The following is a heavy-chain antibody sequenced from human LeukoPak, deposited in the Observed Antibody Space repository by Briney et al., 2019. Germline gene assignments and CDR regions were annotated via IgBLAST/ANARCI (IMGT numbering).Heavy chain of an antibody. J-gene: IGHJ3*02. V-gene: IGHV1-8*01. CDR2: MNPNSGNT. Sequence: ASVKVSCKASGYTFTSYDINWVRQATGQGLEWMGRMNPNSGNTDFAQNFQGRVIMTRDTSISTAYMELSSLRSEDTAVYYCSRVPGDDFWSGFRSDGFDIWGQGTMVTVSS. CDR1: GYTFTSYD. D-gene: IGHD3-3*01. CDR3: SRVPGDDFWSGFRSDGFDI.